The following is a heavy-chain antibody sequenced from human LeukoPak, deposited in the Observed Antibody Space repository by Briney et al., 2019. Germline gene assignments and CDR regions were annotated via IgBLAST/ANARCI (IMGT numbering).Heavy chain of an antibody. CDR3: ARVGSITIFGVVIGNWFDP. Sequence: PSETLSLTCAVYGGSFSGYYWSWIRQPPGKGLEWIGEINHSGSTNYNPSLKSRVTISVDTSKNQFSLKLSSVTVADTAVYYCARVGSITIFGVVIGNWFDPWGQGTLVTVSS. V-gene: IGHV4-34*01. D-gene: IGHD3-3*01. CDR2: INHSGST. J-gene: IGHJ5*02. CDR1: GGSFSGYY.